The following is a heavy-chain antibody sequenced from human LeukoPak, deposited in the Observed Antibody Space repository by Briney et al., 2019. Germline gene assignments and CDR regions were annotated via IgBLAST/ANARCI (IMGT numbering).Heavy chain of an antibody. D-gene: IGHD3-16*01. Sequence: GRSLRLPCAASGFTFSSYRMHWVRQAPGKGLEWVAVILNDATQEKYADSVKGRFTISRDNSKNSLFLQMKSLTAEDTAVYYCARDDALGDNALDIWGEGKMVSVSS. V-gene: IGHV3-33*01. CDR2: ILNDATQE. CDR3: ARDDALGDNALDI. CDR1: GFTFSSYR. J-gene: IGHJ3*02.